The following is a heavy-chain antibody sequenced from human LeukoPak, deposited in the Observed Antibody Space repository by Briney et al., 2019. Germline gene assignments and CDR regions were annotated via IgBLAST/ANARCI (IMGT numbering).Heavy chain of an antibody. CDR3: ASPYYDILTGYISYGMDV. J-gene: IGHJ6*02. Sequence: GGSLRLSCAASGFTFNSYWIHWVRQAPGKGLVWVSRINTDGSRTNYADSVKGRFAISRDDAKNTVHLQMNSLRAEDTAVYYCASPYYDILTGYISYGMDVWGQGTTVTVSS. V-gene: IGHV3-74*01. D-gene: IGHD3-9*01. CDR2: INTDGSRT. CDR1: GFTFNSYW.